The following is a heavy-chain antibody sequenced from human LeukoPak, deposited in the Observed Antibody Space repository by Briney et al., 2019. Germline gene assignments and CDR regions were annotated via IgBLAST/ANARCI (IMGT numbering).Heavy chain of an antibody. CDR2: IYRSGRT. J-gene: IGHJ6*03. CDR1: GYSINSGYY. V-gene: IGHV4-38-2*02. D-gene: IGHD2-21*01. Sequence: SETLSLTCTVSGYSINSGYYWVWIRQPPGKGLEWIGSIYRSGRTNYNPSLKSRVPISVDTSKNQFSLKVSSVTAADTAVYYCARGDCSGSICYSPMDVWGTGTTVTVSS. CDR3: ARGDCSGSICYSPMDV.